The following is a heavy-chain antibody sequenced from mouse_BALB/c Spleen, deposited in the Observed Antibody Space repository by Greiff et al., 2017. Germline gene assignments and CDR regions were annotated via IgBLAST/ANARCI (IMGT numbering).Heavy chain of an antibody. CDR2: ISDGGSYT. Sequence: EVKLVESGGGLVKPGGSLKLSCAASGFTFSDYYMYWVRQTPEKRLEWVATISDGGSYTYYPDSVKGRFTISRDNAKNNLYLQMSSLKSEDTAMYYGARGGTTLWAMDYWGQGTSVTVSS. V-gene: IGHV5-4*02. CDR1: GFTFSDYY. D-gene: IGHD2-12*01. J-gene: IGHJ4*01. CDR3: ARGGTTLWAMDY.